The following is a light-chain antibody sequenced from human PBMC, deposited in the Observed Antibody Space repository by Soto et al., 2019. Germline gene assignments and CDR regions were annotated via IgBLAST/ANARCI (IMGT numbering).Light chain of an antibody. CDR3: QPYNSYSRT. CDR2: GAS. V-gene: IGKV3-15*01. J-gene: IGKJ1*01. CDR1: QSVSSN. Sequence: EIVMTQSPATLSVSPGERATLSCRASQSVSSNLAWYQQKPGQAPRLLIYGASTRATGIPARFSGSGSGTEFTLTISSLQPDDFATYYCQPYNSYSRTFGQGTKVDIK.